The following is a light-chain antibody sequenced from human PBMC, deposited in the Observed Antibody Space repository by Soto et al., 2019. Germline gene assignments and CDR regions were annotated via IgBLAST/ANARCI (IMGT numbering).Light chain of an antibody. J-gene: IGKJ5*01. Sequence: EIVLTQSPATLSLSPGERATVSCRASQSVSRYLAWFQQKPGQAPRLLMFDASNRPTGIPARFSGSGSGTDFTLTITRLENEDSAVYFCQQYTGPPTTFGQGTRLEIK. CDR3: QQYTGPPTT. CDR2: DAS. CDR1: QSVSRY. V-gene: IGKV3-11*01.